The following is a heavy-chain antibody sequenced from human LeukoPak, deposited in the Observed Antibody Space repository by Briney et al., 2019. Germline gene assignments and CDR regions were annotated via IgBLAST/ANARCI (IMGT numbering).Heavy chain of an antibody. CDR2: ISASGVTT. D-gene: IGHD3-9*01. CDR1: GFTFSSYA. CDR3: AKRSEMSRYFDS. V-gene: IGHV3-23*01. Sequence: GGSLRLSCAASGFTFSSYAMSWVRQAPGKGLEWVSGISASGVTTYYADSVKGRFTISRDDSKNTLYLQMSTLRAEDTAVYYCAKRSEMSRYFDSWGQGTLVTVSP. J-gene: IGHJ5*01.